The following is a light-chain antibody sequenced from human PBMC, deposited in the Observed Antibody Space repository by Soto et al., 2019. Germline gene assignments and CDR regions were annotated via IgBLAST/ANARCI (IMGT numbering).Light chain of an antibody. V-gene: IGKV3-15*01. Sequence: ETVMTQSPATLSVSPGDRVTLSCRASQTVHTNLAWFQQKPGQAPKLLIYGASTRDTGVPARFTGSGSGTEFTLTISSLQSEGFTVYFCQQYNNWPPWTFGQGTKVEI. CDR2: GAS. J-gene: IGKJ1*01. CDR3: QQYNNWPPWT. CDR1: QTVHTN.